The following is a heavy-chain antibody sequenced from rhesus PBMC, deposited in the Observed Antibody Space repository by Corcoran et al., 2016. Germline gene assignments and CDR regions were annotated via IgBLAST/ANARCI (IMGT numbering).Heavy chain of an antibody. J-gene: IGHJ4*01. V-gene: IGHV4-99*02. Sequence: QVQLQESGPGLVKPSETLSLTCAVSGYSISSGYYWGWIRQPPGKGLEFIGYISGSSGSTYYNPSLKSRVTISTDTSKNQFSLKLSSVTAADTAVYYCAREKRTAGTDFFYWGQGVLVTVSS. CDR3: AREKRTAGTDFFY. D-gene: IGHD1-1*01. CDR1: GYSISSGYY. CDR2: ISGSSGST.